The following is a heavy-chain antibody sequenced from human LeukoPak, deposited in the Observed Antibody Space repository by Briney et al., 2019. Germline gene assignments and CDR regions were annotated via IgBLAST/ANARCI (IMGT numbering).Heavy chain of an antibody. Sequence: ASVKVSCKASGYTFTGYYMHWVRQAPGQGLEWMGWINPNSGGTNYAQKFQGRVTMTRDTSISTAYMELSRLRSDDTAVYYCARGLYGSGSYFPTSYYFDYWGQGTLVTVSS. CDR1: GYTFTGYY. D-gene: IGHD3-10*01. CDR3: ARGLYGSGSYFPTSYYFDY. CDR2: INPNSGGT. V-gene: IGHV1-2*02. J-gene: IGHJ4*02.